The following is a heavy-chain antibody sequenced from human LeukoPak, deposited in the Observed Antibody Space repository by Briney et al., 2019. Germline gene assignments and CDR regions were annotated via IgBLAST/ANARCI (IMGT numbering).Heavy chain of an antibody. J-gene: IGHJ4*02. Sequence: GGSLRLSCAASGFAFDYHWMTWVRQAPGKGLEWVANIDEGGNKVYYAESVKGRFTISRDNAKNSVFLQMNSLRAEDTAVYYCVREWFLARYSWGQGALVTVSS. V-gene: IGHV3-7*01. CDR3: VREWFLARYS. CDR2: IDEGGNKV. D-gene: IGHD3-10*01. CDR1: GFAFDYHW.